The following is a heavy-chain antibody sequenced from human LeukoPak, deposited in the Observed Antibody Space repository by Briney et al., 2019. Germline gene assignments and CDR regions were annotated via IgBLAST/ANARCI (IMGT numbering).Heavy chain of an antibody. Sequence: PSETLSLTCTVSGGSISSSSYYWGWIRQPPGKELEWIGSIYYSGSTYYNPSLKSRVTISVDTSKNQFSLKLSSVTAADTAVYYCARDGPNWFDPWGQGTLVTVSS. CDR2: IYYSGST. CDR3: ARDGPNWFDP. V-gene: IGHV4-39*02. CDR1: GGSISSSSYY. J-gene: IGHJ5*02.